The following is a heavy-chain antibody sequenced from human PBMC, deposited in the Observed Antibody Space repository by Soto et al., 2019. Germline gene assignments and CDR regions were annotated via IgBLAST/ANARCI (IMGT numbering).Heavy chain of an antibody. Sequence: QVQLVQSGAEVKKPGSSVKVSCKASGGTFSSYTISWVRQAPGQGLEWMGRIIPILGIANYAQKFQGRVTITADKSTSTAYMELSSLRSEDTAVYYCAGYGGYNFLPSVADPCWGQGTLVTVSS. J-gene: IGHJ4*02. D-gene: IGHD5-12*01. CDR3: AGYGGYNFLPSVADPC. V-gene: IGHV1-69*02. CDR2: IIPILGIA. CDR1: GGTFSSYT.